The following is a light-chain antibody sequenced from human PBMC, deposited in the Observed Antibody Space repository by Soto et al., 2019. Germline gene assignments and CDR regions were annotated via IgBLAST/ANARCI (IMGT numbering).Light chain of an antibody. J-gene: IGLJ1*01. Sequence: QSILTQPRSVSGSPGQSVTISCAGTSSDVGGYNYVSWYQQHPGKAPKLTIYDVSKRPSGVPDRFSGSKSDDTASLTISGLQAEDEADYYCCSYAGSYIFVFGTGTRSPS. V-gene: IGLV2-11*01. CDR3: CSYAGSYIFV. CDR1: SSDVGGYNY. CDR2: DVS.